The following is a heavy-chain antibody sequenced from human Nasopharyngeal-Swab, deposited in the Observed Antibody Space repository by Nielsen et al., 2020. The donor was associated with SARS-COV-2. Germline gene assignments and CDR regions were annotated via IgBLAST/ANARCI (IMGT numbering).Heavy chain of an antibody. CDR2: ITSSSSTR. D-gene: IGHD6-19*01. Sequence: GESLKISCAASGFAFTDYSMDWVRQAPGKGLEWVSYITSSSSTRYYADSVKGRFTVSRDNSKNTLYLQMNSLRAEDTAVYYCPRGSGWYHYYYYYGMDVWGQGTTVTVSS. J-gene: IGHJ6*02. CDR3: PRGSGWYHYYYYYGMDV. V-gene: IGHV3-48*01. CDR1: GFAFTDYS.